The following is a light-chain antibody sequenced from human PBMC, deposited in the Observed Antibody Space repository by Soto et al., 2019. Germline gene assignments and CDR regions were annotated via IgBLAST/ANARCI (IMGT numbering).Light chain of an antibody. J-gene: IGLJ1*01. CDR2: EVS. Sequence: QSALAQPASVSGSPGQSITMSCTGTSSDDGGYNYVSWYQQHPGKAPKLMIYEVSNRPSGVSNRFSGSKSGNTASLTISGLQAEDEADYYCSSYTSSSIDYVFGTGTKVTVL. CDR1: SSDDGGYNY. V-gene: IGLV2-14*01. CDR3: SSYTSSSIDYV.